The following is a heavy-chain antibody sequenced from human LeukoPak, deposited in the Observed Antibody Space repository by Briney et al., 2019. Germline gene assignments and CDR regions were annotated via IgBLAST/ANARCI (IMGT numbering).Heavy chain of an antibody. D-gene: IGHD6-13*01. Sequence: SETLSLTCTVSGGSISRDDWSWIRQFAGKGLEWIGRIYSSGRTNYNPSLKSRVTMSVDTSKNQFSLKVSSVTAADTAVYYCARDYVSSSGGFDPWGLGTLVTVSS. J-gene: IGHJ5*02. CDR3: ARDYVSSSGGFDP. CDR1: GGSISRDD. CDR2: IYSSGRT. V-gene: IGHV4-4*07.